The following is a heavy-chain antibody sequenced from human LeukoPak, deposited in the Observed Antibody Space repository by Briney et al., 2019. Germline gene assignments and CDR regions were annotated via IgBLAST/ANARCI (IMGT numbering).Heavy chain of an antibody. CDR3: ARDSSYSMDV. Sequence: GGSLRLSCAASAFTFSSSWMHWVRQAPGKGLVWVSHINSDGSSTSYADSVKGRFTISRDNAKNTVYLQMNSLRAEDTTVYYCARDSSYSMDVWGQGTTVTVSS. J-gene: IGHJ6*02. CDR2: INSDGSST. CDR1: AFTFSSSW. V-gene: IGHV3-74*01. D-gene: IGHD6-13*01.